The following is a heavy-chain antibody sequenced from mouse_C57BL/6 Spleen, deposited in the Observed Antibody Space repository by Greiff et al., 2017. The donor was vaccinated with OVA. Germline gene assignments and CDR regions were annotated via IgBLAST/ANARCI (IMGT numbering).Heavy chain of an antibody. Sequence: VMLVESGPELVKPGASVKISCKASGYAFSSSWMNWVKQRPGKGLEWIGRIYPGDGDTNYNGKFKGKATLTADKSSSTAYMQLSSLTSEDSAVYFCARSAYYSSYWYFDVWGTGTTVTVSS. J-gene: IGHJ1*03. CDR3: ARSAYYSSYWYFDV. V-gene: IGHV1-82*01. CDR1: GYAFSSSW. D-gene: IGHD2-5*01. CDR2: IYPGDGDT.